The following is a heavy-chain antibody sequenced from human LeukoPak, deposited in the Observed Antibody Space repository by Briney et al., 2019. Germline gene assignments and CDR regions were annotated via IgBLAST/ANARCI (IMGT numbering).Heavy chain of an antibody. J-gene: IGHJ6*02. CDR1: GGSISSSSYY. V-gene: IGHV4-39*01. D-gene: IGHD2-2*01. CDR2: IYYSGST. CDR3: ARGVVVVPAATWKRANYYGMDV. Sequence: PSETLSLTCTVSGGSISSSSYYWGWIRQPPGKGLEWIGSIYYSGSTYYDPSLKSRVTISVDTSKNQFSLKLSSVTAADTAVYYCARGVVVVPAATWKRANYYGMDVWGQGTTVTVSS.